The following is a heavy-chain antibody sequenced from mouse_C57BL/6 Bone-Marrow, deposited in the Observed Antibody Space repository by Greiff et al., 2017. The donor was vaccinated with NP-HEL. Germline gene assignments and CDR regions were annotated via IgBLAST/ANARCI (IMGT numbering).Heavy chain of an antibody. D-gene: IGHD1-1*01. CDR3: AKSPAYYYGRDAMDY. V-gene: IGHV5-12*01. CDR2: ISNGGGST. Sequence: EVQLVESGGGLVQPGGSLKLSCAASGFTFSDYYMYWVRQTPEKRLEWVAYISNGGGSTYYPDTVKGRFTLSRDNAKNTLYLQMSRLKSEDTAMYYCAKSPAYYYGRDAMDYWGQGTSVTVSS. J-gene: IGHJ4*01. CDR1: GFTFSDYY.